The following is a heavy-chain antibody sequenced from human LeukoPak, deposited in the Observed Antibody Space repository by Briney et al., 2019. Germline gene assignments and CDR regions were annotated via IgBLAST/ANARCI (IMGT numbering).Heavy chain of an antibody. CDR3: ARDPPQLDAFDI. CDR1: GYTFTSYC. CDR2: INPSGGST. Sequence: ASVKVSCKASGYTFTSYCMHWVRQAPGQGLEWMGIINPSGGSTSYAQKFQGRVTMTRDTSTSTVYMELSSLRSEDTAVYYCARDPPQLDAFDIWGQGTMVTVSS. J-gene: IGHJ3*02. V-gene: IGHV1-46*01. D-gene: IGHD3-10*01.